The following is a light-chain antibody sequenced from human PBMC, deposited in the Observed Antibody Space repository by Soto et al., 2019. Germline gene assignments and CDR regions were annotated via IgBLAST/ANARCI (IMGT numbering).Light chain of an antibody. CDR2: AAS. J-gene: IGKJ4*01. V-gene: IGKV1-9*01. CDR1: QGISSY. Sequence: IQLTQSPSSLSASVGDRVTITCRASQGISSYLAWYQQKPGKAPKLLIYAASTLQSGVPSRFSGSGSGTDFTFTIGSLQPEDFATYYCQQLNSYPLTFGGGTKVEIK. CDR3: QQLNSYPLT.